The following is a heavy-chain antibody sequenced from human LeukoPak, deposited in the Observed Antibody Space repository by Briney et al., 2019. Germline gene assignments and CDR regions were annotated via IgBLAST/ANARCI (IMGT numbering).Heavy chain of an antibody. CDR1: GGTFSSYA. Sequence: SVKVSCKASGGTFSSYAISWVRQAPGQGLEWMGGIIPIFGTANYAQKFQGRVTITADESTSTAYMELSSLRSEDTAVYYCARSVVVPAAIGGVRPNWFDPWGQGTLVTVSS. CDR2: IIPIFGTA. D-gene: IGHD2-2*01. J-gene: IGHJ5*02. CDR3: ARSVVVPAAIGGVRPNWFDP. V-gene: IGHV1-69*13.